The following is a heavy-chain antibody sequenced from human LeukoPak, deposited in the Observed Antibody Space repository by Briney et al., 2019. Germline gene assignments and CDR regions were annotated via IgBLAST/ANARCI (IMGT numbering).Heavy chain of an antibody. J-gene: IGHJ4*02. CDR2: ISGSGNYI. Sequence: GGSLRLSCTASGFTFNSYTISWVREAPGKGLGWVSSISGSGNYIYLAASVKGRFTISRDDAQNSVYLQMNSLKDEDTAVYYCARSRTSSPYDKNLNFWGQGTLVIVSS. V-gene: IGHV3-21*01. CDR3: ARSRTSSPYDKNLNF. D-gene: IGHD1-14*01. CDR1: GFTFNSYT.